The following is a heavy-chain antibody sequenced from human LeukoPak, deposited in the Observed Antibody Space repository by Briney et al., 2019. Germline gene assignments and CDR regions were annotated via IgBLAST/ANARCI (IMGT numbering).Heavy chain of an antibody. Sequence: SETLSLTCTISGGSVSDYYWSWIRQSPGKGLEWIGYIYHTGSTSYSPSLKSRVTISADTSQNQFSLKLSSVTAADTAVYYCARSHRGGATISEDWFDPWGQGTLVTVSS. V-gene: IGHV4-59*02. CDR3: ARSHRGGATISEDWFDP. D-gene: IGHD1-26*01. CDR2: IYHTGST. CDR1: GGSVSDYY. J-gene: IGHJ5*02.